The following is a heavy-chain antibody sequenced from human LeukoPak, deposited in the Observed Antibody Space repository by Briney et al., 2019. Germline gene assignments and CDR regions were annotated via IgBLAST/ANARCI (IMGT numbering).Heavy chain of an antibody. V-gene: IGHV4-59*01. J-gene: IGHJ4*02. CDR1: GGSISSYY. D-gene: IGHD3-10*01. CDR3: ARDRYYYGSGSFVEDQFYFVY. Sequence: PSETLSLTCTVSGGSISSYYWSWIRQPPGKGLEWIGYIYYSGSTNYNPSLKSRVTISVDTSKNQFSLKLSSVTAADTAVYYCARDRYYYGSGSFVEDQFYFVYWGQGSLVTVSS. CDR2: IYYSGST.